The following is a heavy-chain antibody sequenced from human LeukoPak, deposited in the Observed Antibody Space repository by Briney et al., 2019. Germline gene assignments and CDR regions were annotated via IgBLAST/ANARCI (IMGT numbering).Heavy chain of an antibody. V-gene: IGHV3-7*03. Sequence: GSLRLSCGASGFTFSSYWMSWVRQAPGKGLEWVANIKQDGSEKYYVDSVKGRFTISRDNAKNSLYLQMNSLRAEDTAVYYCARRYFDIWGQGTMVTVSS. J-gene: IGHJ3*02. CDR3: ARRYFDI. CDR2: IKQDGSEK. CDR1: GFTFSSYW.